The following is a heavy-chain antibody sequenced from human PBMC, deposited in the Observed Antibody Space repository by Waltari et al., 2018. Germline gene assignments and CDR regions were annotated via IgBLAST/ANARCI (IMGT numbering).Heavy chain of an antibody. CDR2: TWYDGSNK. CDR1: GFTFSSYG. Sequence: QVPLVASGRGVVQPGRSRRLSCAASGFTFSSYGMHWVRDAPGHGLAWVALTWYDGSNKYHADSVKGRFTISRDNSKNTLYLQMNSLRAEDTAVYYCARTNWNDAVTDYYYYYGMDVWGQGTMVTVSS. V-gene: IGHV3-33*01. J-gene: IGHJ6*02. D-gene: IGHD1-1*01. CDR3: ARTNWNDAVTDYYYYYGMDV.